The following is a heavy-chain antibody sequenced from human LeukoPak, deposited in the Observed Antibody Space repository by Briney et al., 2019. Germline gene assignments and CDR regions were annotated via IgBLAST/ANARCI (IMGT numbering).Heavy chain of an antibody. Sequence: SETLSLTCTVSGGSISSSSFSWGWIRQPPGKGLEWIGSIYYSGSTYYNPSLKSRVTISVDTSKNQFSLKLSSVTATDTAVYYCARHSGPYTSSWFDYWGQGTLVTVSS. CDR2: IYYSGST. J-gene: IGHJ4*02. D-gene: IGHD6-13*01. V-gene: IGHV4-39*01. CDR3: ARHSGPYTSSWFDY. CDR1: GGSISSSSFS.